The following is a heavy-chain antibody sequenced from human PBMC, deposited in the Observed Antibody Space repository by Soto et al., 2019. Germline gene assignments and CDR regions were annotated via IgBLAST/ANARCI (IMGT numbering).Heavy chain of an antibody. CDR2: ISATGGSA. D-gene: IGHD5-12*01. J-gene: IGHJ4*02. Sequence: EVQLLQSGGGLVQPGGSLRLSCVASGFTFSSYAMNWVRQAPGKGPEWVSSISATGGSAYYADSVKGRFTISRDNSKNTLYLQMDSLRADHTAVYYCARDRGYSGYDREVFDFWGQGTLVTVSS. CDR3: ARDRGYSGYDREVFDF. V-gene: IGHV3-23*01. CDR1: GFTFSSYA.